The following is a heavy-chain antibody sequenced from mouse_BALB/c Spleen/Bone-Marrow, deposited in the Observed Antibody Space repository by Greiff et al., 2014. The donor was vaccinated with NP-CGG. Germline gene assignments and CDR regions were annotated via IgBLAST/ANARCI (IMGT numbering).Heavy chain of an antibody. CDR1: GFNIKDTY. D-gene: IGHD2-4*01. CDR3: AGFGITKEEGYYYAMDY. V-gene: IGHV14-3*02. Sequence: VQLQQSGAELVKPGASVKLSCTASGFNIKDTYMHWVKQRPEQGLEWIGRIDPANGNTKYDPKFQGKATITADTSSNTAYLQLSSLTSEDTAVYYCAGFGITKEEGYYYAMDYRGQGTSVTVSS. J-gene: IGHJ4*01. CDR2: IDPANGNT.